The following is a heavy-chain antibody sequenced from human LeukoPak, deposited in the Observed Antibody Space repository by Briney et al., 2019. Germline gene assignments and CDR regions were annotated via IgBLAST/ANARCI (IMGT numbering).Heavy chain of an antibody. Sequence: PSETLSLTCAVYGWSFSGYYWSWIRQPPGKGLEWIGEINHSGSTNYNPSLKSRVTISVDTSKNQFSLKLSSVTAADTAVYYCARAPGYSSGWYGARGTSRYFDYWGQGTLVTVSS. V-gene: IGHV4-34*01. CDR3: ARAPGYSSGWYGARGTSRYFDY. J-gene: IGHJ4*02. CDR2: INHSGST. D-gene: IGHD6-19*01. CDR1: GWSFSGYY.